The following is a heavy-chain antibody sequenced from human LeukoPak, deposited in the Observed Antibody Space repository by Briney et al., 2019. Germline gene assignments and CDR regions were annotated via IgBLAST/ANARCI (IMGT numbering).Heavy chain of an antibody. CDR2: ISSSSNDI. V-gene: IGHV3-21*01. Sequence: GGSLRLSCAASGFTFTNYRMNWVRQSPGKGLEWVSSISSSSNDIHYVDSVKGRFTISRDNANNSIHLQMNSLRAEDTAVYYCARWDSLGSGVDCWGQGTLVTVSS. CDR3: ARWDSLGSGVDC. J-gene: IGHJ4*02. D-gene: IGHD3-10*01. CDR1: GFTFTNYR.